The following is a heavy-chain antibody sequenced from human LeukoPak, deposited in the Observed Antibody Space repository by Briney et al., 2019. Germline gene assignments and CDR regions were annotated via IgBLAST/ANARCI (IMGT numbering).Heavy chain of an antibody. Sequence: SETLSLTCTVSGGSISAYYWSWIRQPPGKGLEWIGYIFYSGSTNYNPFLKSRVTMSVDTSKNQFSLRLSSVTAADTAVYYCARVDCSGGSCYAFDIWGQGTMVTVSS. D-gene: IGHD2-15*01. CDR2: IFYSGST. CDR3: ARVDCSGGSCYAFDI. J-gene: IGHJ3*02. V-gene: IGHV4-59*08. CDR1: GGSISAYY.